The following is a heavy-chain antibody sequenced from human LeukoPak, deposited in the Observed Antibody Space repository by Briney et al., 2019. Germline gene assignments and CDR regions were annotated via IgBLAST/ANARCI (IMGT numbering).Heavy chain of an antibody. CDR3: ASHYGP. D-gene: IGHD3-10*01. V-gene: IGHV4-39*01. J-gene: IGHJ4*02. CDR2: MYYSGST. CDR1: GGSISGSSYY. Sequence: PSETLSLTCTVSGGSISGSSYYWGWIRQPPGKGLEWIGSMYYSGSTYSNPSLKSRVTVSVDTSKTQFSLKLNSVTATDTAVYYCASHYGPWGQGTLVTVSS.